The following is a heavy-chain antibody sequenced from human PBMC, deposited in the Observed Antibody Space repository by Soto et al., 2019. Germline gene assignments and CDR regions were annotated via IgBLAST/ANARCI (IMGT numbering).Heavy chain of an antibody. V-gene: IGHV4-34*01. CDR1: GGSLSDYY. Sequence: SETLSLTCAVYGGSLSDYYWNWLRQPPGKGLEWIGEINHRGTASYNPSLKSRVDISVDPALTQFSLKLRSVTAADTAIYYCGKYQWTPGALVPWGPGTQSTVSS. J-gene: IGHJ5*02. CDR2: INHRGTA. CDR3: GKYQWTPGALVP. D-gene: IGHD6-19*01.